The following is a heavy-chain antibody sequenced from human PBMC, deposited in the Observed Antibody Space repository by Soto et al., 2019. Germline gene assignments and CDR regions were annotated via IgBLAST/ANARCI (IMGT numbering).Heavy chain of an antibody. CDR2: ISANNGNT. CDR3: ARVAPGPSVDRNYFDY. Sequence: ASVKVSCKASGYTFTSYGIIWVRQAPGQGLEWMGWISANNGNTNYAQKVQGRVTMTTDTSTSTAYMELRSLRSDDTAVYFCARVAPGPSVDRNYFDYWGQGTLVTVSS. J-gene: IGHJ4*02. D-gene: IGHD5-12*01. V-gene: IGHV1-18*04. CDR1: GYTFTSYG.